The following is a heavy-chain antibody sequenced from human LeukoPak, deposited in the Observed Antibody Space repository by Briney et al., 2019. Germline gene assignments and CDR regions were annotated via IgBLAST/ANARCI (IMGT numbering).Heavy chain of an antibody. D-gene: IGHD4-17*01. J-gene: IGHJ4*02. CDR1: GGSISNSGYY. CDR3: ARQGYADFSPRPFDY. CDR2: VYYSGKT. Sequence: SETLSLTCTVSGGSISNSGYYWGWIRQPPGKGLEWIGSVYYSGKTNYNPSLKNRVTISVDTSKNQFSLKLRSVTAADTAVFYCARQGYADFSPRPFDYWGQGTLVTVSS. V-gene: IGHV4-39*01.